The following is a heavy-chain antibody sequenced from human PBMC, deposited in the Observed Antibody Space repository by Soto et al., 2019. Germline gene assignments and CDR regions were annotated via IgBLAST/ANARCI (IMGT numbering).Heavy chain of an antibody. CDR3: ARDKIGYDCSSTSCYVSAFDI. V-gene: IGHV3-66*01. Sequence: GGSLRLSCAASGFTVSSNYMSWVRQAPGKGLEWVSVIYSGGSTYYADSVKGRFTISRDNSKNTLYLQMNSLRAEDTAVYYCARDKIGYDCSSTSCYVSAFDIWGQGTMVTVSS. CDR2: IYSGGST. J-gene: IGHJ3*02. CDR1: GFTVSSNY. D-gene: IGHD2-2*01.